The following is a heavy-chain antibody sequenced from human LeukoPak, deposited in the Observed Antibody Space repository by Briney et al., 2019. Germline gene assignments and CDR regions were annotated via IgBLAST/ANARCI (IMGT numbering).Heavy chain of an antibody. CDR1: GYTFTYYY. D-gene: IGHD6-13*01. CDR2: INPNSGGT. Sequence: ASVKVSFKASGYTFTYYYMHWVRRAPGQGLEWMGWINPNSGGTKNAEKFQGRVTMTRDTSISTAYMELSNLRSDDTAVYYCARGSFIAAGDTGGTRAFDFWGQGTMVTVSS. J-gene: IGHJ3*01. CDR3: ARGSFIAAGDTGGTRAFDF. V-gene: IGHV1-2*02.